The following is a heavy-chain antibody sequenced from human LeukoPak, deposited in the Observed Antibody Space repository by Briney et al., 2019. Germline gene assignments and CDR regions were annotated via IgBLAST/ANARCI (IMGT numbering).Heavy chain of an antibody. CDR1: GYTFTSYY. CDR2: INPSGGST. D-gene: IGHD4-17*01. Sequence: GASVKVSCKASGYTFTSYYMHWVRQAPGQGLEWMGIINPSGGSTTYAQKFQGRVTMTRDTSTRTVYMGLSSLRSEDTAVYYCARAYADYVPFDYWGQGTLVTVSS. CDR3: ARAYADYVPFDY. J-gene: IGHJ4*02. V-gene: IGHV1-46*01.